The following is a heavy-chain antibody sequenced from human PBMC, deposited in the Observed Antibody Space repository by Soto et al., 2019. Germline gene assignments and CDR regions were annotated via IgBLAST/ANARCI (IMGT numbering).Heavy chain of an antibody. CDR3: ARAGEGGSSGYAFDI. CDR1: GGSFSGYY. Sequence: PSETLSLTCAVYGGSFSGYYWSWIRQPPGKGLEWIGEINHSGSTNYNPSLKSRVTISVDTSKNQFSLKLSSVTAADTAVYYCARAGEGGSSGYAFDIWGQGTMVTVPS. CDR2: INHSGST. D-gene: IGHD3-22*01. J-gene: IGHJ3*02. V-gene: IGHV4-34*01.